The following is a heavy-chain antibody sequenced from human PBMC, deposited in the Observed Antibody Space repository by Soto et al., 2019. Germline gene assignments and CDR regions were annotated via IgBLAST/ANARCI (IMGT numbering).Heavy chain of an antibody. Sequence: GGSLRLSCAASGFTFSSYWMHWVRQAPGKGLVWVSRINSDGSSTSYADSVKGRFTISRDNAKNTLYLQMNSLRAEDTAVYYCASPYYYGSGSVFDYWGQGTLVTVSS. CDR1: GFTFSSYW. V-gene: IGHV3-74*01. CDR3: ASPYYYGSGSVFDY. CDR2: INSDGSST. J-gene: IGHJ4*02. D-gene: IGHD3-10*01.